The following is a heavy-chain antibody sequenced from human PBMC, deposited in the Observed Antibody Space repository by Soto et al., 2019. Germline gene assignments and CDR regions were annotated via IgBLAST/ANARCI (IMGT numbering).Heavy chain of an antibody. J-gene: IGHJ6*02. Sequence: QVQLVESGGGVVQPGRSLRLSCAASGFTFSSYGMHWVRQAPGKGLEWVAVISYDGSNKYYADSVKGRFTISRDNSKNTLYLQMNSLRAEDTAVYYCANEQVDTAMVPYYYYGMDVWGQGTTVTVSS. CDR3: ANEQVDTAMVPYYYYGMDV. D-gene: IGHD5-18*01. CDR2: ISYDGSNK. V-gene: IGHV3-30*18. CDR1: GFTFSSYG.